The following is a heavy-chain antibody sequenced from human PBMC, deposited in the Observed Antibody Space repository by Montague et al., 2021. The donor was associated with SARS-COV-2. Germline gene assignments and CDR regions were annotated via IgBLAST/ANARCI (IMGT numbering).Heavy chain of an antibody. CDR1: GDSISSTDYY. CDR3: ARVLRVGNSWNGFEADY. V-gene: IGHV4-30-4*08. CDR2: IFYSGST. J-gene: IGHJ4*02. Sequence: TLSLTCTVSGDSISSTDYYWGWIRQPPGKGLEWIACIFYSGSTYYNPSLKSRVTISVDTSKNLFSLQLNSVTPADTSVYYCARVLRVGNSWNGFEADYWGQGALVSVSS. D-gene: IGHD1-1*01.